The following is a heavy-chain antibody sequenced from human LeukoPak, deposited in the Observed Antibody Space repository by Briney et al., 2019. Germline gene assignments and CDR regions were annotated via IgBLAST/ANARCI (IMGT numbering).Heavy chain of an antibody. D-gene: IGHD3-22*01. CDR2: IVPIFGTA. V-gene: IGHV1-69*05. Sequence: SVKVSCKASGGTFSSYAISWVRQAPGQGLEWMGRIVPIFGTANYAQKFQGRVTITTDESTSTAYMELSSLRSEDTAVYYCAKRRYYYDSSGPKDAFDIWGQGTMVTVSS. CDR3: AKRRYYYDSSGPKDAFDI. J-gene: IGHJ3*02. CDR1: GGTFSSYA.